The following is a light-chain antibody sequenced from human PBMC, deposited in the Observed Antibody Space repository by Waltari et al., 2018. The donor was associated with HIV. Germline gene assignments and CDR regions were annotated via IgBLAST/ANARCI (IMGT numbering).Light chain of an antibody. Sequence: EIVLTQSPGTLSLSPGERATLSCRASQSVSSSYLAWYQQKPGQAPSLLIYGACSRATGIPDRFSGSGSGTDFTLTISRLEPEDFAVYYCQQYGSSPRTFGQGTKVEIK. V-gene: IGKV3-20*01. J-gene: IGKJ1*01. CDR1: QSVSSSY. CDR3: QQYGSSPRT. CDR2: GAC.